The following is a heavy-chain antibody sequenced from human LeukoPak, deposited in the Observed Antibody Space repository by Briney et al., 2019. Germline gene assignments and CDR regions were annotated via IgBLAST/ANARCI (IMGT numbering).Heavy chain of an antibody. CDR1: GYTFTVYG. D-gene: IGHD3-22*01. CDR3: ARDYYDNSGYYSHTGGY. V-gene: IGHV1-18*01. CDR2: INAYNGNT. Sequence: ASVKVSCKASGYTFTVYGIRWVRQAPGQGLEWMGWINAYNGNTNYAQKLQGRVTMTTDTSTSTAYMELRSLRSDDTAVYYCARDYYDNSGYYSHTGGYWGQGTLVTVSS. J-gene: IGHJ4*02.